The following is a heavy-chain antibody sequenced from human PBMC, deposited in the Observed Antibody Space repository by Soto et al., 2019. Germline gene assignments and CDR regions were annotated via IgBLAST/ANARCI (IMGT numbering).Heavy chain of an antibody. CDR1: GGSVSSGSYY. Sequence: SETLSLTCTVSGGSVSSGSYYWSWIRQPPGKGLEWIGYIYYSGSTNYNPSLKSRVTIPVDTSKNQFSLKLSSVTAADTAVYYCAREGYYYDSSFGSNWFDPWGQGTLVTVSS. CDR2: IYYSGST. CDR3: AREGYYYDSSFGSNWFDP. J-gene: IGHJ5*02. V-gene: IGHV4-61*01. D-gene: IGHD3-22*01.